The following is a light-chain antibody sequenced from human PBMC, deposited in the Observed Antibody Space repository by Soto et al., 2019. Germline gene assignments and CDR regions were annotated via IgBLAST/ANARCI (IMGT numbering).Light chain of an antibody. Sequence: EIVLTQSPGTLSLSPGERATLSCRASQSVSSNYLAWYQQKPGQAPRLLIYGASSWATGIPDRFSGSGSGTDFTLTISRLEPEDFAVYHCQQYGISPLTFGGGTKVEIK. CDR2: GAS. CDR3: QQYGISPLT. J-gene: IGKJ4*01. V-gene: IGKV3-20*01. CDR1: QSVSSNY.